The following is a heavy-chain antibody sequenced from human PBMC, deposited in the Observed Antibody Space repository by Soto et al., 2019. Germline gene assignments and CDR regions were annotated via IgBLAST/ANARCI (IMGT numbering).Heavy chain of an antibody. CDR1: GGSFSGYY. CDR2: INHSGST. V-gene: IGHV4-34*01. D-gene: IGHD4-17*01. J-gene: IGHJ6*02. CDR3: ASIEYGLHYYYGMDV. Sequence: ASETLSLTCAVYGGSFSGYYWSWIRQPPGKGLEWIGEINHSGSTNYNPSLKSRVTISVDTSKNQFSLKLSSVTAADTAVYYCASIEYGLHYYYGMDVWGQGTTVTVSS.